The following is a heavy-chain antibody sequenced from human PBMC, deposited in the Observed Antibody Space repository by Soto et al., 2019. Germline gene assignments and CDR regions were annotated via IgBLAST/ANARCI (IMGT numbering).Heavy chain of an antibody. D-gene: IGHD2-15*01. CDR1: GFTFSNYG. CDR3: AREEGVVVVAAVDAFDI. Sequence: GGSLRLSCAASGFTFSNYGMHRVRQAPGKGLEWVAVIWYDGSNKYYADSVKGRFTISRDNSKNTLYLQMNSLRAEDTAVYYCAREEGVVVVAAVDAFDIWGQGTMVTVSS. CDR2: IWYDGSNK. J-gene: IGHJ3*02. V-gene: IGHV3-33*01.